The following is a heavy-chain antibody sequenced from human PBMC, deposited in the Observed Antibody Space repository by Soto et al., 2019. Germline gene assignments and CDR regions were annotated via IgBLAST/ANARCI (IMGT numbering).Heavy chain of an antibody. V-gene: IGHV3-7*01. D-gene: IGHD2-15*01. J-gene: IGHJ6*02. CDR3: ARELLSLYYYYGMDV. Sequence: PGGSLRLSCAASGFTLSSYWMSWVRQAPGKGLEWVANIKQDGSEKYYVDSVKGRFTISRDNAKNTLYLQMNSLRAEDTAVYYCARELLSLYYYYGMDVWGQGTTVTVSS. CDR1: GFTLSSYW. CDR2: IKQDGSEK.